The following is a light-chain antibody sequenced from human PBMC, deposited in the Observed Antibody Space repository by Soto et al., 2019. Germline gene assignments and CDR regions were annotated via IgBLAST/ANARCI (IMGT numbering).Light chain of an antibody. V-gene: IGLV1-40*01. J-gene: IGLJ3*02. Sequence: QSVLTPPPSVSGAPGQRVTISCTGSSSNIGAGYDVHWYQQLPGTAPKLLIYGNSDRPSGVPDRFSGSKSGTSASLAITGLQAEDEADYYCQSYDSSLSIWVFGGGTKRTVL. CDR1: SSNIGAGYD. CDR3: QSYDSSLSIWV. CDR2: GNS.